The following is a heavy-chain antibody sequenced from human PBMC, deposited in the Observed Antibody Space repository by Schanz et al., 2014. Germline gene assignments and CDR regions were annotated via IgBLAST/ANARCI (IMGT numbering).Heavy chain of an antibody. CDR3: AKDQLANYRGSGYNWFDP. J-gene: IGHJ5*02. V-gene: IGHV3-30*02. CDR1: GFTFSSYG. Sequence: QVQLVESGGGVVQPGGSLRLSCAASGFTFSSYGMHWVRKAPGKGLEWVTFIRFDGSDKYYADSVKGRFSVSRDNSKNTLYLQMNSLRADDTAVYYCAKDQLANYRGSGYNWFDPWGQGTLVTVSS. CDR2: IRFDGSDK. D-gene: IGHD3-10*01.